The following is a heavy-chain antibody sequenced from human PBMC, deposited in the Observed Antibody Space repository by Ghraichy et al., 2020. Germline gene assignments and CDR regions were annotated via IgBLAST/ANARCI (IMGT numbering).Heavy chain of an antibody. CDR2: ISTSSRSI. CDR1: GFPFGDYN. Sequence: LSLTCVGSGFPFGDYNLNWVRQSPGKGLEWISYISTSSRSIFYADSVKGRFTISRDNAQNSLFLQMRSLRDEDTAVYYCARASRVARFYYYDGMDVWGQGTTVTVSS. CDR3: ARASRVARFYYYDGMDV. J-gene: IGHJ6*02. V-gene: IGHV3-48*02. D-gene: IGHD4-23*01.